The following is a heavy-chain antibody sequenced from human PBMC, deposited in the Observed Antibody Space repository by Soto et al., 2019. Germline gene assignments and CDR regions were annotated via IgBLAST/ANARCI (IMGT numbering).Heavy chain of an antibody. V-gene: IGHV4-31*03. J-gene: IGHJ3*02. CDR1: GGSIRSGGYH. Sequence: PSETLSLTCSVSGGSIRSGGYHWSWIRQHPGKGLEWIGNIYYTGGAFYTPSLKSRVTFSVDTSKNQVSLKLSSVTAPDTAVYYCARLQVNGGAFDIWGQGTMVTVSS. CDR2: IYYTGGA. D-gene: IGHD2-8*01. CDR3: ARLQVNGGAFDI.